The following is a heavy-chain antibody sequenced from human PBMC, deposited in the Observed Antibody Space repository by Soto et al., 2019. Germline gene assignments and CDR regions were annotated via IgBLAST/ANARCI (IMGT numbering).Heavy chain of an antibody. V-gene: IGHV3-15*07. CDR1: DITFIYVW. CDR3: THVFSVAHPYSYF. Sequence: EVQLVESGGGLVKPGGSLRLSCAAADITFIYVWMDWVRQAPGKRLEWVGRIKSQAGGGTIDYAAPVKGRFTISRDDSKNTVYLQMDSLKTEDTAVYYCTHVFSVAHPYSYFWGQGTLVTVSS. CDR2: IKSQAGGGTI. D-gene: IGHD3-9*01. J-gene: IGHJ4*02.